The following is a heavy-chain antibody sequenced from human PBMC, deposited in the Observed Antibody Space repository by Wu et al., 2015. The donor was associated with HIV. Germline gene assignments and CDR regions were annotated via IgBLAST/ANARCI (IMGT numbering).Heavy chain of an antibody. CDR2: MNPNSGNT. Sequence: QVQLVQSGAEVKKPGSSVKVSCKASGYTFTSYDINWVRQATGQGLEWMGWMNPNSGNTGYAQKFQGRVTMTRNTSISTAYMELSSLRSEDTAVYYCARGGHSRWFGESGGMDVVGPRDHGHRLL. CDR1: GYTFTSYD. CDR3: ARGGHSRWFGESGGMDV. J-gene: IGHJ6*02. V-gene: IGHV1-8*01. D-gene: IGHD3-10*01.